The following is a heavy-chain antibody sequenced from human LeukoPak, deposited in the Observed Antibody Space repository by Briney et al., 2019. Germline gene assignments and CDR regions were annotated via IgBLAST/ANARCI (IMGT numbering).Heavy chain of an antibody. CDR3: ARGGSSGWRTPNDDY. CDR1: GYTFTSYG. CDR2: MSAYNGYT. Sequence: ASVKVSCKASGYTFTSYGITWVRQAPGQGLEWMGWMSAYNGYTNSAQKLQGRVTMTTDISTSTAYMELRSLRSDDTAVYYCARGGSSGWRTPNDDYWGQGTLVTVSS. D-gene: IGHD6-19*01. J-gene: IGHJ4*02. V-gene: IGHV1-18*01.